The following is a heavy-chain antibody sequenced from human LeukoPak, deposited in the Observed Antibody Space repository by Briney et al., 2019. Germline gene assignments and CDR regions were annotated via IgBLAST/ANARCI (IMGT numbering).Heavy chain of an antibody. CDR2: IYHSGST. Sequence: SGTLSLTCAVSGGSISSSNWWSWVRQPPGKGLEWIGEIYHSGSTNYNPSLKGRVTISVDKSKNQFSLKLSSVTAADTAVYYCARASHWNQLHYFDYWGQGTLVTVSS. J-gene: IGHJ4*02. D-gene: IGHD1-1*01. CDR1: GGSISSSNW. CDR3: ARASHWNQLHYFDY. V-gene: IGHV4-4*02.